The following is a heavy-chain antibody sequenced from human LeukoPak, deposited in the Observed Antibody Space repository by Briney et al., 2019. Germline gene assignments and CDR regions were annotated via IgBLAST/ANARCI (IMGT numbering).Heavy chain of an antibody. D-gene: IGHD3-9*01. CDR1: GFTFSSYW. Sequence: GGSLRLSCAASGFTFSSYWMHWVRQAPGKGLVWVSRINSDGSSTSYADSVKGRFTISRDNAKNTLYLQMNSLRAEDTAVYYCAKSPVRYFDWLSGVYFDYWGQGTLVTVSS. CDR2: INSDGSST. V-gene: IGHV3-74*01. J-gene: IGHJ4*02. CDR3: AKSPVRYFDWLSGVYFDY.